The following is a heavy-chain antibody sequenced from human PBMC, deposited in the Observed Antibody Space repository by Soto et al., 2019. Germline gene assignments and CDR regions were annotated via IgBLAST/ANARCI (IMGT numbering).Heavy chain of an antibody. Sequence: ASVKVSCKASGYTFSDFYINWLRQASGQGPEWMGWMNAKSGDTFFAQRFQGKFNMTWDTSLSTAYMEVGSLTSDDTAMYYCARGNPFNYAGFDVWGQGTTVTVSS. CDR3: ARGNPFNYAGFDV. D-gene: IGHD3-16*01. V-gene: IGHV1-8*01. J-gene: IGHJ6*02. CDR1: GYTFSDFY. CDR2: MNAKSGDT.